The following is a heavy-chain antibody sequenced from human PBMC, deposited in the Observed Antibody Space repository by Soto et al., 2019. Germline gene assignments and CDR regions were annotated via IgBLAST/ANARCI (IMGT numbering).Heavy chain of an antibody. J-gene: IGHJ4*02. Sequence: ASVKVSCKVSGYTRTELSMHWVRQAHGKGLEWMGGFDPEDGETIYAKKFQGRVTMTEDTSTDTAYMELSSLRSEDTAVYYCATYGVGTWFGELFPIDKKPSYFDNWGQGTLVTVSS. CDR1: GYTRTELS. V-gene: IGHV1-24*01. D-gene: IGHD3-10*01. CDR2: FDPEDGET. CDR3: ATYGVGTWFGELFPIDKKPSYFDN.